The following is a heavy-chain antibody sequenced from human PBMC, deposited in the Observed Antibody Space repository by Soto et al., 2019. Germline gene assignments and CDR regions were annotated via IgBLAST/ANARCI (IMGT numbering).Heavy chain of an antibody. Sequence: GGSLRLSCAASGFTFSSYGMHWVRQAPGKGLEWVAVISYDGSNKYYADSVKGRFTISRDNSKNTLYLQMNSLRAEDTAVYYCAKDYDSLGAKDPSDEGYWGQGTLVTVSS. CDR3: AKDYDSLGAKDPSDEGY. V-gene: IGHV3-30*18. CDR2: ISYDGSNK. D-gene: IGHD3-3*01. J-gene: IGHJ4*02. CDR1: GFTFSSYG.